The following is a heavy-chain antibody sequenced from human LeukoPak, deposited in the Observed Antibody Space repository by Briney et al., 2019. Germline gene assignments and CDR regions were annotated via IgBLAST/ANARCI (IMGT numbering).Heavy chain of an antibody. V-gene: IGHV3-66*01. CDR1: GFTVSSNY. CDR3: ARDGAAAGTFDAFDI. Sequence: GGSLRLSCAASGFTVSSNYMSWVRQAPGKGLEWVSVIYSGGSTYYADSVKGRFTISRDNSKNTLYLQMNSLRAEDTAVYYCARDGAAAGTFDAFDIWGQGTMVTVSS. J-gene: IGHJ3*02. CDR2: IYSGGST. D-gene: IGHD6-13*01.